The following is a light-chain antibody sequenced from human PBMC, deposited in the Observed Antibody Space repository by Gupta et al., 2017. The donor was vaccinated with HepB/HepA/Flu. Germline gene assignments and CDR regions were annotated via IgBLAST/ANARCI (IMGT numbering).Light chain of an antibody. CDR2: RNN. V-gene: IGLV1-44*01. J-gene: IGLJ3*02. CDR3: AAWDDSLRKV. Sequence: QSVLTQPPSASGTPGQRVTISCSGSSSNIGSNTVNWYQQLPGTAPKLLIDRNNQRPSGVPDRFSGSKSGTSASLAISGLQSEDEADYYCAAWDDSLRKVFGGGTKLTVL. CDR1: SSNIGSNT.